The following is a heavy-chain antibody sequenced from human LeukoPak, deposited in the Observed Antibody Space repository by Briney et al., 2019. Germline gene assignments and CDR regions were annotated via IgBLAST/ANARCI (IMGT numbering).Heavy chain of an antibody. CDR1: GDSVNNNY. J-gene: IGHJ4*02. CDR3: ARCRDHFDY. Sequence: SETLSLTCTVSGDSVNNNYWTWIRQPPGKGLEWIGFIYYSGSTNYNPSLKSRVTISVDTSKNQFSLRLSSVTAADTAVYYCARCRDHFDYWGQGTLVTVSS. CDR2: IYYSGST. D-gene: IGHD5-24*01. V-gene: IGHV4-59*08.